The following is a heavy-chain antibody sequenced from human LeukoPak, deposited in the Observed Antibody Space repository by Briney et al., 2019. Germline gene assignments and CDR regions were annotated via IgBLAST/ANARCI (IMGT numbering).Heavy chain of an antibody. Sequence: SGGSLRLSCAASGFTFSSYSMNWVRQAPGKGLEWVSLIYSGGSTYYSDSVKGRFTISRDNSKNTVYLQMSTLRAEDTAVYYCARRWGTAFDIWGQGTMVTVSS. J-gene: IGHJ3*02. V-gene: IGHV3-53*01. CDR3: ARRWGTAFDI. CDR2: IYSGGST. CDR1: GFTFSSYS. D-gene: IGHD3-16*01.